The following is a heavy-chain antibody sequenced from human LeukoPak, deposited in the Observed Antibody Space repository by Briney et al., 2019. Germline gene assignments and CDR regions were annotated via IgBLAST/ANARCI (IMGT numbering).Heavy chain of an antibody. J-gene: IGHJ4*02. Sequence: GGSLRLSCAASGFTFSSYAMHWVRQAPGKGLEWVSYISSYRSTMYYADSVKGRFTISRDNAKNSLYLQMNSLRAEDTAVYYCARDQGGGYSYGWQSFDYWGQGTLVTVSS. D-gene: IGHD5-18*01. V-gene: IGHV3-48*01. CDR1: GFTFSSYA. CDR3: ARDQGGGYSYGWQSFDY. CDR2: ISSYRSTM.